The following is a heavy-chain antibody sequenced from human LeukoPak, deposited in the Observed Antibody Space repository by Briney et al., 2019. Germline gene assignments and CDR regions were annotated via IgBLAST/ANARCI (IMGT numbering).Heavy chain of an antibody. D-gene: IGHD2-2*01. J-gene: IGHJ5*02. CDR1: EFTFSSYS. V-gene: IGHV3-48*01. Sequence: GGSLRLSCAASEFTFSSYSMNWVRQAPGKGLEWVSYITNSGNSKSYADSVKGRFTISRDNTKNSLYLQMNGLRAEDTAVYYCASGYCSSTSCYEGWFDPWGQGTLVTVSS. CDR3: ASGYCSSTSCYEGWFDP. CDR2: ITNSGNSK.